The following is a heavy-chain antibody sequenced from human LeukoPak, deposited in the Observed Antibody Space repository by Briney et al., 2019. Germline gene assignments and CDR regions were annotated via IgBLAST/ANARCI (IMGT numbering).Heavy chain of an antibody. J-gene: IGHJ4*02. V-gene: IGHV3-66*01. CDR2: IYSGGST. D-gene: IGHD6-13*01. Sequence: GGSLRLSCAASGFTVSSNYMSWVRRAPGKGLEWVSVIYSGGSTYYADSVKGRFTISRDNSKNTLYLQMNSLRAEDTAVYYCARAPKGSSWYGDWGQGTLVTVSS. CDR3: ARAPKGSSWYGD. CDR1: GFTVSSNY.